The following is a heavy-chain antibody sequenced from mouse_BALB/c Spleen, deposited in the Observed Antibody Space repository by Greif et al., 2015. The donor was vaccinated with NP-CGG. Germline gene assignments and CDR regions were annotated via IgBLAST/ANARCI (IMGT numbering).Heavy chain of an antibody. V-gene: IGHV14-1*02. CDR1: GFNIKDYY. D-gene: IGHD2-4*01. J-gene: IGHJ3*01. Sequence: VHVKQSGAELVRPGALVKLSCKASGFNIKDYYMHWVKQRPEQGLEWIGWIDPENGNTLYDPKFQGKASITADTSSNTAYRQLSSLTAEDTAVYYCAGEYDYWVAYWGQGTLVTVSA. CDR2: IDPENGNT. CDR3: AGEYDYWVAY.